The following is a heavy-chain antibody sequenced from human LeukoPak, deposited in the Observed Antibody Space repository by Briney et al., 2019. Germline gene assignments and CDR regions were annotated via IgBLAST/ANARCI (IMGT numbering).Heavy chain of an antibody. CDR1: GFTFSTYG. Sequence: GGSLRLSCAASGFTFSTYGIHWVRLAPGKGLEWVAFIQYDGSYKFYADSVQGRFSISRDNSKNTLFLQMNSLRAEDTAVYYCAKTSAQLLYSKFDYWGQGTLVTVSS. V-gene: IGHV3-30*02. J-gene: IGHJ4*02. CDR2: IQYDGSYK. D-gene: IGHD2-2*02. CDR3: AKTSAQLLYSKFDY.